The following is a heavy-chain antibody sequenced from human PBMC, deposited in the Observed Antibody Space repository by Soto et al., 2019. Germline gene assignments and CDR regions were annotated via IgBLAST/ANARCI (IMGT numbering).Heavy chain of an antibody. CDR2: ISSSTSHT. Sequence: QVQLVESGGGLVKPGGSLRLSCAVSGFTFSDYYMTWIRQAPGKGLEWVSYISSSTSHTNYADSVKGRFTISRDNAKNSLFLQMNSLRAEDTAVYYCARGRGAAAGYFDFWGQGTLVTVSS. D-gene: IGHD6-13*01. CDR1: GFTFSDYY. V-gene: IGHV3-11*05. J-gene: IGHJ4*02. CDR3: ARGRGAAAGYFDF.